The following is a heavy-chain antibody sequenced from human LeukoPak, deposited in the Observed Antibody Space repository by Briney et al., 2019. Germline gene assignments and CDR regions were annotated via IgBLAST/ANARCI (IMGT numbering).Heavy chain of an antibody. Sequence: GASVKVSCKASGYTFTSYYIHWVRQAPGQGLEWMGIIRPSGGRASYPQNFQGRVTMTMDMSASTVHMELSSLTSEDTAMYYCAREPPESFRFDYWGQGARSPSP. D-gene: IGHD3-16*02. V-gene: IGHV1-46*01. J-gene: IGHJ4*02. CDR2: IRPSGGRA. CDR1: GYTFTSYY. CDR3: AREPPESFRFDY.